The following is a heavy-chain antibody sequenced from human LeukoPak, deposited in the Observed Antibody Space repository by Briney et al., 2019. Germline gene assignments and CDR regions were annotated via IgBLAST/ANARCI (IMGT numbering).Heavy chain of an antibody. V-gene: IGHV3-33*01. CDR2: IWYDGSNP. CDR3: ARFVGSDYTGSFDL. CDR1: GFRFSSHG. Sequence: GSLRLSCAGSGFRFSSHGMHWVRQAPSKGLEWLGYIWYDGSNPDYVDPVKGRFTISRDNSKNTVYLQMNSLRAEDTAVYHCARFVGSDYTGSFDLWGQGTPVTVSS. J-gene: IGHJ4*02. D-gene: IGHD3-10*01.